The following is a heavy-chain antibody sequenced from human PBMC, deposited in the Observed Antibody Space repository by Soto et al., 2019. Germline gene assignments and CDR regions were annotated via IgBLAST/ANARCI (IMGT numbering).Heavy chain of an antibody. V-gene: IGHV4-59*12. CDR3: ARGPPVVVAATPFRWFDP. J-gene: IGHJ5*02. CDR2: ISYMGTT. D-gene: IGHD2-15*01. CDR1: GGSMNNYY. Sequence: SETLSLTCTVSGGSMNNYYWSWIRQAPGKGLQYIGYISYMGTTNYNPSLKSRVTISVDTSKNQFSLKLSSVTAADTAVYYCARGPPVVVAATPFRWFDPWGQGTLVTVSS.